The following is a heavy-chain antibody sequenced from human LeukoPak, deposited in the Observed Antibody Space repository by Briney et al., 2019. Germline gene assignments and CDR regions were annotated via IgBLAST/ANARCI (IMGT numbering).Heavy chain of an antibody. D-gene: IGHD6-19*01. J-gene: IGHJ4*02. CDR2: ISGSGGST. Sequence: GGSLRLSCAASGFTFSNFWMSWVRQAPGKGLEWVSAISGSGGSTYYADSVKGRFTISRDNSKNTLYLQMNSLRAEDTAVYYCAKTGIAVAGTADYWGQGTLVTVSS. CDR3: AKTGIAVAGTADY. CDR1: GFTFSNFW. V-gene: IGHV3-23*01.